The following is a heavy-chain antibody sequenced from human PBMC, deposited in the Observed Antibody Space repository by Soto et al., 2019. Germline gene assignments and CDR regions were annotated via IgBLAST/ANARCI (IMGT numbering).Heavy chain of an antibody. J-gene: IGHJ4*02. D-gene: IGHD2-15*01. CDR3: AGGQYYFDY. Sequence: QVQLVESGGCVVQPGRSLRLSCAASGFPFSSYGMHWVRQAPGKGLDWVALISYDGTNQYYADSVKGRFTVSRDNSKNTLYLHMSSLRAEDTAVYYCAGGQYYFDYCGQGTLVSVSS. CDR1: GFPFSSYG. V-gene: IGHV3-30*03. CDR2: ISYDGTNQ.